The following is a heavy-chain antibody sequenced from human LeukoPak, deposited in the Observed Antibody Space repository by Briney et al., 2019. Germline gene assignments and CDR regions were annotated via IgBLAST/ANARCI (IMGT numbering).Heavy chain of an antibody. CDR3: AKEPHMLTVYYTDYFDS. CDR2: ISVRGHST. Sequence: GGSLRLSCAASGFTFTSSAMSGVREPPAKGLVEVSVISVRGHSTDYADSVKGRFTVSRDNPKNTLYLQMNRLRAEDTAVYFCAKEPHMLTVYYTDYFDSWGQGTLVTVSS. V-gene: IGHV3-23*01. D-gene: IGHD3-9*01. CDR1: GFTFTSSA. J-gene: IGHJ4*02.